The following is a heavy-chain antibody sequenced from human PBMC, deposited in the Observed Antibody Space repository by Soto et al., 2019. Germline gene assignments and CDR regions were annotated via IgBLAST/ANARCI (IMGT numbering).Heavy chain of an antibody. CDR1: GFTFSSYS. CDR2: ISSSSSYI. D-gene: IGHD6-19*01. J-gene: IGHJ4*02. Sequence: GESLKISCAASGFTFSSYSMNWVRQAPGKGLEWVSSISSSSSYIYYADSGKGRFTISRDKAKNSLYLQMNSLRAEDTAVYYCARDSSGWYDFDYWGQGTLVTVSS. V-gene: IGHV3-21*01. CDR3: ARDSSGWYDFDY.